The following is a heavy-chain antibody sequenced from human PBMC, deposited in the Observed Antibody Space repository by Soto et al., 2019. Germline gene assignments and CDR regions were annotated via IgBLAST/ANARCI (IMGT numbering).Heavy chain of an antibody. D-gene: IGHD3-22*01. CDR3: ATDLRSRSTMIVGIDY. J-gene: IGHJ4*02. CDR2: MNPKSSNR. CDR1: GYTFTNYD. V-gene: IGHV1-8*01. Sequence: ASVKVSCKASGYTFTNYDITWVRQISGHGLEWMGWMNPKSSNRGYAQKFQGRITMSTDTSISTAYMELSSLTSEDTALYYCATDLRSRSTMIVGIDYWGQGTMVTVSS.